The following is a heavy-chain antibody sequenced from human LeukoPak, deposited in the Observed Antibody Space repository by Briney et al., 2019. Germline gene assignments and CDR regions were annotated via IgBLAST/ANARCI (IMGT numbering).Heavy chain of an antibody. J-gene: IGHJ4*02. CDR2: IWYDGSNK. D-gene: IGHD4-11*01. V-gene: IGHV3-30*02. CDR3: AKAGNSNYVN. Sequence: GGSLRLSCAASGFTFSSYGMHWVRQAPGKGLEWVAFIWYDGSNKYYVDSVKGRFTISRDNSENTLYLQMNSLRAEDTAVYHCAKAGNSNYVNWGQRTLVTVSS. CDR1: GFTFSSYG.